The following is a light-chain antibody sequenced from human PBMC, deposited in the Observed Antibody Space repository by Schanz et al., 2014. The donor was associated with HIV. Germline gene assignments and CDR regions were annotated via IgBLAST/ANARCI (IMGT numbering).Light chain of an antibody. CDR3: QSYDSSLRGVV. J-gene: IGLJ2*01. V-gene: IGLV1-47*01. Sequence: QSVLTQPPSASGTPGQRVTFSCSGSSSNIGKNYVYWYQRLPGTAPKLLIYRNNQRPSGVPDRFSASKSGTSASLAIIGLQAEDEADYYCQSYDSSLRGVVFGGGTKLTVL. CDR2: RNN. CDR1: SSNIGKNY.